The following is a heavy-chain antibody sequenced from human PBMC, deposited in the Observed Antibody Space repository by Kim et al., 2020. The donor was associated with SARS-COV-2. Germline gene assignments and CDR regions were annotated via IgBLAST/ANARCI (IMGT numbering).Heavy chain of an antibody. J-gene: IGHJ5*02. V-gene: IGHV3-66*04. CDR2: GSAT. Sequence: GSATCYAGTVEGRFTISRDSSKNTLYLQMNSLGVEDTAVYYWARHDWFDPWGQGTLVTVSS. CDR3: ARHDWFDP.